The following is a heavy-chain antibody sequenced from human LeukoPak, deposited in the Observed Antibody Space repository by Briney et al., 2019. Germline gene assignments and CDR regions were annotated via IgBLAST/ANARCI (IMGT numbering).Heavy chain of an antibody. J-gene: IGHJ4*02. Sequence: PGGSLRLSCAASGFTFSSYAMSWVRQAPGKGLEWVSAITDSVGDTYHADSVKGRFTISRDNSKNTLYLQMNSLRVEDTAVYYCAKGSSSSRPYYFDFWGQGTLVTVSS. CDR2: ITDSVGDT. V-gene: IGHV3-23*01. CDR3: AKGSSSSRPYYFDF. CDR1: GFTFSSYA. D-gene: IGHD6-6*01.